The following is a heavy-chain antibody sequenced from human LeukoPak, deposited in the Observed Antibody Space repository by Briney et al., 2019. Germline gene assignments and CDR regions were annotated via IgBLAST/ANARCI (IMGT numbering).Heavy chain of an antibody. V-gene: IGHV1-18*01. CDR3: ASKWVTYYYNSSAYHYPTDVFDI. J-gene: IGHJ3*02. Sequence: ASVKVSCKASGYTFTNYGITWVRQASGQGIEWMGWISAYTGKTNSAQKLQGRVTMTTDTSTSTGYMELRSLRSDDTAVYYCASKWVTYYYNSSAYHYPTDVFDIWGQGTMVTVSS. D-gene: IGHD3-22*01. CDR2: ISAYTGKT. CDR1: GYTFTNYG.